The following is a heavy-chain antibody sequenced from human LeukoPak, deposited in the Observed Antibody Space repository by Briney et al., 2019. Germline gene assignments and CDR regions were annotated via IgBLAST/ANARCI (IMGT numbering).Heavy chain of an antibody. CDR1: GFTFSSFG. V-gene: IGHV3-33*01. J-gene: IGHJ3*02. CDR2: IWYDGSDK. Sequence: GGSLRLSCAASGFTFSSFGMHWVRQAPGRGLEWVAVIWYDGSDKYYTDSVKGRFTISRDNSKNTLYLQMNSLRAEDTATYYCARAGDAFDIWGQGTMVTVSS. CDR3: ARAGDAFDI.